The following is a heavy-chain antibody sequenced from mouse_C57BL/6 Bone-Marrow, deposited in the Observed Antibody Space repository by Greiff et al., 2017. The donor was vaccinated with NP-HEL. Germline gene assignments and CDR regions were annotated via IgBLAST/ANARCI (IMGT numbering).Heavy chain of an antibody. CDR2: ISSGSSTI. V-gene: IGHV5-17*01. Sequence: EVQVVESGGGLVKPGGSLKLSCAASGFTFSDYGMHWVRQAPEKGLEWVAYISSGSSTIYYADTVKGRFTISRDNAKNTLFLQMTSLRSEDTAMYYCARDLWYFDVWGTGTTVTVSS. CDR3: ARDLWYFDV. CDR1: GFTFSDYG. J-gene: IGHJ1*03.